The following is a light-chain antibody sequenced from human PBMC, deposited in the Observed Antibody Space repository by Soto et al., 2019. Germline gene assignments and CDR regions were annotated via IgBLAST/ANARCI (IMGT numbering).Light chain of an antibody. CDR2: DTN. CDR3: LLSDRGAAV. Sequence: QAVVTQEPSLTVSPGGTVTLTCGSSTGAVTSGPYPYWFQQKPGQAPRTLIFDTNKKHSWTPARFSGSLLGGKAALTLSGAQSEDEAEYYCLLSDRGAAVCGGGTQLTVL. CDR1: TGAVTSGPY. J-gene: IGLJ7*01. V-gene: IGLV7-46*01.